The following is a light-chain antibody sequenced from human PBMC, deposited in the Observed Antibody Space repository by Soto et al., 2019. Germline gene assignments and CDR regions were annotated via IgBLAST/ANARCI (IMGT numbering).Light chain of an antibody. CDR3: SSYTSSSTVV. CDR2: DVN. J-gene: IGLJ2*01. V-gene: IGLV2-14*01. Sequence: QSALTQPASVSGSPGQSITISCTGTSSDVGGYNYVSWYQQHPGKAPKLMIYDVNNRPSGVSNRFSGSKSGNTASLTISGLQAEDEDDYYCSSYTSSSTVVFGGGTKPPS. CDR1: SSDVGGYNY.